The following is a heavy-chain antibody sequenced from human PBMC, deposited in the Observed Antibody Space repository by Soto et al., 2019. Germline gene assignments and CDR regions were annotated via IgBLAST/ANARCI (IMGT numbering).Heavy chain of an antibody. D-gene: IGHD1-26*01. CDR3: AREGGGVGTTSVRAFDI. J-gene: IGHJ3*02. V-gene: IGHV1-69*01. CDR2: TIPIFGKA. CDR1: GGTFSRYA. Sequence: QVQLVQSGAEVKKPGSSVKVSCEASGGTFSRYAISWVRQAPGQGIEWMGGTIPIFGKANYAQKFQGRVTITADEFMSTAYMELRSLRSEDTAVYYCAREGGGVGTTSVRAFDIWGQGTMVTVSS.